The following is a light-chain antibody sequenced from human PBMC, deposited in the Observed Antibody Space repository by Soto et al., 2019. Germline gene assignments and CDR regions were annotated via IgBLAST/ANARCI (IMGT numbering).Light chain of an antibody. Sequence: DIQMTQSPTSLSASVGDRVTITCRASQAIRNFVAWYQQKPGKAPKLLIYAASTLQSGVPSRFSGSGSGTDFTLTINSLQPEDVATYDCQKYSSVPVFGPGTKVEIK. CDR1: QAIRNF. CDR3: QKYSSVPV. J-gene: IGKJ3*01. CDR2: AAS. V-gene: IGKV1-27*01.